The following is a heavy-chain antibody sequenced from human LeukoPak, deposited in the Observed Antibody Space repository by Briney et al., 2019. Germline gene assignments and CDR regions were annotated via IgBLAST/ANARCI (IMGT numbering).Heavy chain of an antibody. CDR1: GFTFSSYE. CDR2: IGTFGTVI. D-gene: IGHD2-15*01. Sequence: PGGSLRLSCAASGFTFSSYEMNWVRQAPGKGLEWISYIGTFGTVIHYADSVKGRFTISGDNAKNSLYLQMNSLRAEDTAVYYCARFTRRFLLVVDSFDYWGQGTLVTVSS. CDR3: ARFTRRFLLVVDSFDY. V-gene: IGHV3-48*03. J-gene: IGHJ4*02.